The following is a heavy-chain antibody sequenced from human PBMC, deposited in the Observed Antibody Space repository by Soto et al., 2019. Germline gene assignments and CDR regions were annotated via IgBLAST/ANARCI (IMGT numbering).Heavy chain of an antibody. J-gene: IGHJ4*02. D-gene: IGHD5-12*01. Sequence: QVQLVESGGGVVQPGRSLRLSCAASGFTFSSYGMHWVRQAPGKGLEWVAVIWYDGSNKYYADSVKGRFTISRDNSKNTLYLQMNSLRAEDTAVYYCARDPDSGYDYDFDYWGQGPLVTVSS. V-gene: IGHV3-33*01. CDR3: ARDPDSGYDYDFDY. CDR1: GFTFSSYG. CDR2: IWYDGSNK.